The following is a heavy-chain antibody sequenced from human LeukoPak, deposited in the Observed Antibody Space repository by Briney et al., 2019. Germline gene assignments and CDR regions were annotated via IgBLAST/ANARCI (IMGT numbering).Heavy chain of an antibody. J-gene: IGHJ4*02. CDR3: VRXDEFRGAHGDS. Sequence: GGTLRLSCTPSGCTFSSYARNWFRQAPGKGLEWVSHFSRSTDSIPYADSVKARFTISRDDANNSLYLQMNSLRAEDTAVYFGVRXDEFRGAHGDSWGQGTLVSVSS. CDR2: FSRSTDSI. CDR1: GCTFSSYA. D-gene: IGHD3-10*01. V-gene: IGHV3-48*01.